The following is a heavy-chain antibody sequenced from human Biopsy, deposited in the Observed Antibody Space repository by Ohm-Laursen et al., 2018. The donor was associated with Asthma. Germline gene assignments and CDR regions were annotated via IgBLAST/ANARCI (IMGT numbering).Heavy chain of an antibody. V-gene: IGHV4-59*01. CDR2: VYWTGST. CDR1: GGSISSFY. CDR3: VRAVRNEQWLAPFDF. D-gene: IGHD6-19*01. Sequence: SETLSLTWSVYGGSISSFYWSWIRQSPEKGLEWMGYVYWTGSTNYNPSLKSRITMSVDTSKNRMFLELTSVTAADTAIYYCVRAVRNEQWLAPFDFWGQGTLVTVSS. J-gene: IGHJ4*02.